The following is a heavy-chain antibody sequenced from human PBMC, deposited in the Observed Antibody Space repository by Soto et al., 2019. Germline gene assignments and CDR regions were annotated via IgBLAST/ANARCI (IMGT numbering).Heavy chain of an antibody. J-gene: IGHJ5*02. CDR1: GFTFSSYA. CDR2: ISYDGSNK. V-gene: IGHV3-30-3*01. D-gene: IGHD6-19*01. CDR3: ARALGYSSGWYLWFDP. Sequence: PGGSLRLSCAASGFTFSSYAMHWVRQAPGKGLEWVAVISYDGSNKYYADSVKGRFTISRDNSKNTLYLQMNSLRAEDTAVYYCARALGYSSGWYLWFDPWGQGTLVTVSS.